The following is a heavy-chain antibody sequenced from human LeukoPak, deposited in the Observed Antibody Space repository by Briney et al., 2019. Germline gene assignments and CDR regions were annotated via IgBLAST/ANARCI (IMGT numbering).Heavy chain of an antibody. D-gene: IGHD2-2*02. V-gene: IGHV4-59*01. J-gene: IGHJ4*02. Sequence: SETLSLTCTVSGGSISSYYWSWIRQPPGKGLEWIGYIYYSGSTNYNPSLKSRVTISVDTSKNQFSLKLSSVTAADTAVYYCARTVYRRGFDYWGQGTLVTVSP. CDR1: GGSISSYY. CDR2: IYYSGST. CDR3: ARTVYRRGFDY.